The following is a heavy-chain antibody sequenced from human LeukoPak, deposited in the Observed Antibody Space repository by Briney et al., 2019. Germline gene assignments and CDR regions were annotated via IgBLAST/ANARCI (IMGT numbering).Heavy chain of an antibody. CDR3: ARLSGSGSFYDY. CDR2: INPNSGGT. D-gene: IGHD3-10*01. Sequence: GASVKVSCKASGYTFTGCYMQWVRQAPGQGLEWMGWINPNSGGTDYAQKFQGRVTMTRDTAITTAYMELSRLRSDDTAVYYCARLSGSGSFYDYWGQGTLVTVSS. J-gene: IGHJ4*02. CDR1: GYTFTGCY. V-gene: IGHV1-2*02.